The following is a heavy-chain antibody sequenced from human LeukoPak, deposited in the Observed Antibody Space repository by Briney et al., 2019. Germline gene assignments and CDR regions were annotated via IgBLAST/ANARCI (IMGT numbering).Heavy chain of an antibody. CDR3: ARDYSSRFDY. V-gene: IGHV3-30*03. D-gene: IGHD5-18*01. CDR2: ISFDGSNK. Sequence: GGSLRLSCAASGFTFSTYGMHWVRQAPGKGLEWVAVISFDGSNKYYADSVKGRFTISRDNSKNTLYLQMNSLRAEDTAVYYCARDYSSRFDYWGQGTLVTVSS. J-gene: IGHJ4*02. CDR1: GFTFSTYG.